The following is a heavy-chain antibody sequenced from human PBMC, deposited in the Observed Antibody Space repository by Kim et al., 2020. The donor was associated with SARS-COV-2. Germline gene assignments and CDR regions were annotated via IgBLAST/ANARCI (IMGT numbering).Heavy chain of an antibody. CDR2: IDPSDSYT. CDR3: ARGVGYCSGGSCFDYYYGMDV. Sequence: GESLKISCKGSGYSFTSYWISWVRQMPGKGLEWMGRIDPSDSYTNYSPSFQGHATIPADKSISTAYLQWSSLKASDTAMYYCARGVGYCSGGSCFDYYYGMDVWGQGTTVTVSS. CDR1: GYSFTSYW. J-gene: IGHJ6*02. V-gene: IGHV5-10-1*01. D-gene: IGHD2-15*01.